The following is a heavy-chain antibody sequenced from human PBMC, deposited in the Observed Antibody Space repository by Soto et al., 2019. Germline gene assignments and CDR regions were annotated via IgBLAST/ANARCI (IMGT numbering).Heavy chain of an antibody. V-gene: IGHV3-48*01. D-gene: IGHD3-10*01. CDR3: ARDEGLGVNYYYYGMDV. J-gene: IGHJ6*02. Sequence: GRSLRLSCAPSGLTFSPYSMNWVRQAPGKGLEWLSYITSSSSTIYYADSVKGRFTISRDNAKNTLYLQMNSLRAEDTAVYYCARDEGLGVNYYYYGMDVWGQGTTVTVS. CDR1: GLTFSPYS. CDR2: ITSSSSTI.